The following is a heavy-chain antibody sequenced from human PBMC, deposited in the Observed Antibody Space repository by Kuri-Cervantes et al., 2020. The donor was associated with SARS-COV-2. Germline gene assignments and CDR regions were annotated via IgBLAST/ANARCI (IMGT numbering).Heavy chain of an antibody. CDR2: FDPEDGET. V-gene: IGHV1-24*01. J-gene: IGHJ5*02. Sequence: ASVKVSCKVSGYTLTELSMHWVRQAPGKGLEWMGGFDPEDGETIYAQKFQGRVTMTEDTSTDTAYMELSSPRSEDTAVYYCATAPAVVPAAPWFDPWGQGTLVTVSS. D-gene: IGHD2-2*01. CDR3: ATAPAVVPAAPWFDP. CDR1: GYTLTELS.